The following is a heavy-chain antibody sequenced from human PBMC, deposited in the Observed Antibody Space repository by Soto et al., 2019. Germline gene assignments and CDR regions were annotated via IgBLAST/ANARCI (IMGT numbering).Heavy chain of an antibody. Sequence: SETLYLTRTVFGGSISSRVYYWGWIRQPPGKGLEWIGTIYYSGSTYYNPSLKSRVTISVDTSKNQFSLKLSSVTAADTAVYYCETSNWFDPWGKGTLVTVS. CDR3: ETSNWFDP. J-gene: IGHJ5*02. CDR1: GGSISSRVYY. CDR2: IYYSGST. V-gene: IGHV4-39*01.